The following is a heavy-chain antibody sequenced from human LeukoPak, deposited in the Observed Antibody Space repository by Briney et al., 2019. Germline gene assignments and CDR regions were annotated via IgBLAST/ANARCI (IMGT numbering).Heavy chain of an antibody. CDR1: GFTFSSYE. CDR2: ISSSGSTI. Sequence: GGSLRLSCAASGFTFSSYEMNWVRQAPGKGLEWVSYISSSGSTIYYADSVKGRFTISRDNAKNSLYLQMNSLRAEDTAVYYCARGLMVRGVISSDYWGQGTLVTVSS. D-gene: IGHD3-10*01. CDR3: ARGLMVRGVISSDY. J-gene: IGHJ4*02. V-gene: IGHV3-48*03.